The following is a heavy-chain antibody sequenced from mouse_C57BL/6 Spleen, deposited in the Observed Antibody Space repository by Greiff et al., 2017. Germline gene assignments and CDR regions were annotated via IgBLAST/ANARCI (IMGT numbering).Heavy chain of an antibody. J-gene: IGHJ4*01. D-gene: IGHD6-5*01. CDR1: GYTFTSYW. Sequence: VQLQQPGAELVKPGASVKLSCKASGYTFTSYWMHWVKQRPGQGLEWIGMLHPNSGSTNYTEKFKSKATLTVDKPSTTAYMQLSSLTSEDSAVYYCLCLLGDYYAMDYWGQGTSVTVAS. V-gene: IGHV1-64*01. CDR2: LHPNSGST. CDR3: LCLLGDYYAMDY.